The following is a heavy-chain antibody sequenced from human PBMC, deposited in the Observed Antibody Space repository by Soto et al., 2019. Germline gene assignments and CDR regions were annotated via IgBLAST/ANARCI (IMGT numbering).Heavy chain of an antibody. Sequence: GGSLRLSCAASGFTFSNFWMSWVRQAPGKGLEWVANINQDGRDTYYVDSVNGRFTISRDNAKNSVYLQMNSLGGEDTAVYYCYRGSSLPALDCWGGGT. CDR3: YRGSSLPALDC. CDR1: GFTFSNFW. V-gene: IGHV3-7*05. D-gene: IGHD1-26*01. J-gene: IGHJ4*02. CDR2: INQDGRDT.